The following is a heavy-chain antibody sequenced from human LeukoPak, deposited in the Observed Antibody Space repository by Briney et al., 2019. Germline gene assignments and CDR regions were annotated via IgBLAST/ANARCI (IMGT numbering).Heavy chain of an antibody. V-gene: IGHV3-30*18. J-gene: IGHJ4*02. CDR3: AKVGSSSSWFYFDY. CDR2: ISNDGSNK. CDR1: GFTFSSYG. D-gene: IGHD6-13*01. Sequence: PGGSLRLSCAASGFTFSSYGMHWVRQAPGKGLEWVAVISNDGSNKHYGDSVKGRFTISRDNSKNTLYLQMNSLRAEDTAVYYCAKVGSSSSWFYFDYWGQGTLVTVSS.